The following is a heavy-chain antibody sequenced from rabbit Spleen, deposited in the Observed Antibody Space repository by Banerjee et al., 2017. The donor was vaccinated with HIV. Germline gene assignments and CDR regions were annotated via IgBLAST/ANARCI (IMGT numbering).Heavy chain of an antibody. CDR2: IYTGSGSA. CDR3: ARPSSSGYYSSYDFNL. D-gene: IGHD1-1*01. V-gene: IGHV1S45*01. Sequence: QEQLVESGGGLVQPGGSLKLSCTASGFDFSSYGVTWVRQAPGKGLEWIGCIYTGSGSAYYASWAKGRFTFSKASSTTVTLQMTTLTVADTATYFCARPSSSGYYSSYDFNLWGPGTLVTVS. J-gene: IGHJ4*01. CDR1: GFDFSSYG.